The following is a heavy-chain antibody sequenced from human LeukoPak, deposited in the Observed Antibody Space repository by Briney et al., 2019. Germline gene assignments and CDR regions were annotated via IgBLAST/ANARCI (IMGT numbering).Heavy chain of an antibody. Sequence: GGSLRLSCAASGFTFSSYEMNWVRQAPGKGLGWVSYISGSGSTIYYAGSVKGRFTISRDNAKSSLYLQMSSLRAEDTAVYYCARDPVSRGELSLDYWGQGTLVTVSS. V-gene: IGHV3-48*03. J-gene: IGHJ4*02. CDR2: ISGSGSTI. D-gene: IGHD3-16*02. CDR1: GFTFSSYE. CDR3: ARDPVSRGELSLDY.